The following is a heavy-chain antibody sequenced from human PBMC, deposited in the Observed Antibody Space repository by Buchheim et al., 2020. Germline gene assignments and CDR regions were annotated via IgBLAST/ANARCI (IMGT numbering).Heavy chain of an antibody. J-gene: IGHJ4*02. CDR2: ITGSPSNI. V-gene: IGHV3-23*01. CDR3: AKGFCSS. CDR1: GFTFNSYA. Sequence: EVQLLESGGGLVQPGGSLRLSCAASGFTFNSYALSWVRQAPGKGLEWVSTITGSPSNIYYADSVKGRFTISRDDSKNTLYLQMSSLRDEDTAIYYCAKGFCSSWGQGTL. D-gene: IGHD6-13*01.